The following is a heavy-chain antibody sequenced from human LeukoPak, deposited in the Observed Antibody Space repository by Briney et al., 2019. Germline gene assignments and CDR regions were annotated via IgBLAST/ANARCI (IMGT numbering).Heavy chain of an antibody. CDR2: ISSSSSTI. J-gene: IGHJ3*02. CDR1: GFTFSSYS. Sequence: PGGSLRLSCAASGFTFSSYSMNWVRQAPGKGLEWVSYISSSSSTIYYADSVKGRFTISRDNAKNSLYLQMNSLRAEDTAVYYCAKDVPRSGWAFDIWGQGTMVTVSS. V-gene: IGHV3-48*01. CDR3: AKDVPRSGWAFDI. D-gene: IGHD6-19*01.